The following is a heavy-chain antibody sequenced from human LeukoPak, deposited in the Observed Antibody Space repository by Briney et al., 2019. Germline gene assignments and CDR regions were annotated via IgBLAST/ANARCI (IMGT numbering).Heavy chain of an antibody. Sequence: SQTLSLTCAISGDSVSSYNAAWNWIRQSPSRGLEWLGRTYFRSKWYTDYAVSVKSRIIINPDTPKNQVSLQLNSVTPEDTAVYYCARLSEMLRGPEAIYYFDYWGQGTLVTVSS. CDR2: TYFRSKWYT. D-gene: IGHD3-10*01. J-gene: IGHJ4*02. V-gene: IGHV6-1*01. CDR3: ARLSEMLRGPEAIYYFDY. CDR1: GDSVSSYNAA.